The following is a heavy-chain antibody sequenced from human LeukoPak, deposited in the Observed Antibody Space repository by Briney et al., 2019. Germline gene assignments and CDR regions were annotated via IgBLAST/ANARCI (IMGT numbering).Heavy chain of an antibody. CDR1: GFTFSSYA. CDR3: ARDPRFLEWLLGFGMDV. J-gene: IGHJ6*02. D-gene: IGHD3-3*01. CDR2: ISYDGSNK. V-gene: IGHV3-30*04. Sequence: PGGSLRLSCAASGFTFSSYAMHWVRQAPGKGLEWVAVISYDGSNKYYADSVKGRFTISRDNSKNTLYLQMNSLRAEDTAVYYCARDPRFLEWLLGFGMDVWGQGTTVTVSS.